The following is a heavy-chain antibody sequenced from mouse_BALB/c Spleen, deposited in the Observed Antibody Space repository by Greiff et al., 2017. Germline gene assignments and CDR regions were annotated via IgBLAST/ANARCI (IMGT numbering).Heavy chain of an antibody. J-gene: IGHJ2*01. CDR3: ARGRDFYYGYYGYYFDY. CDR1: GFTFSSYA. Sequence: DVMLVESGGGLVKPGGSLKLSCAASGFTFSSYAMSWVRQTPEKRLEWVASISSGGSTYYPDSVKGRFTISRDNARNILYLQMSSLRSEDTAMYYCARGRDFYYGYYGYYFDYWGQGTTLTVSS. CDR2: ISSGGST. V-gene: IGHV5-6-5*01. D-gene: IGHD2-1*01.